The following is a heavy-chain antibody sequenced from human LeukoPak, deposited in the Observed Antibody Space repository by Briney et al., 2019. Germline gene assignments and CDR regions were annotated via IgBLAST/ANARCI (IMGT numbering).Heavy chain of an antibody. V-gene: IGHV3-48*03. CDR3: AKGGSRSSSDY. D-gene: IGHD3-10*01. J-gene: IGHJ4*02. CDR1: GFTFSSYE. Sequence: PGGSLRLSCAASGFTFSSYEMNWVRQAPGKGLEWVSYISSSGSTIYYADSVKGRFTISRDNSKNTLYLQMNSLRAEDTAVYYCAKGGSRSSSDYWGQGTLVTVSS. CDR2: ISSSGSTI.